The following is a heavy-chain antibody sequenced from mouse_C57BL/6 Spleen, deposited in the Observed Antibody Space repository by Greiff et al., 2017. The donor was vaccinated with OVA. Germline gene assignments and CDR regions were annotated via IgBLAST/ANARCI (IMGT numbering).Heavy chain of an antibody. J-gene: IGHJ2*01. CDR1: GYTFTDYN. D-gene: IGHD2-4*01. Sequence: EVQRVESGPELVKPGASVKMSCKASGYTFTDYNMHWVKQSHGKSLEWIGYINPNNGGTSYNQKFKGKATLTVNKSSSTAYMELRSLTSEDSAVYYCARGDYDDYFDYWGQGTTLTVSS. CDR3: ARGDYDDYFDY. CDR2: INPNNGGT. V-gene: IGHV1-22*01.